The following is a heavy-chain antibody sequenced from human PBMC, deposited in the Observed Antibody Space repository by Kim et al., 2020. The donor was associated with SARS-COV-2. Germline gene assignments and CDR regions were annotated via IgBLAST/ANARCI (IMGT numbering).Heavy chain of an antibody. D-gene: IGHD2-15*01. CDR1: GFTFSDYA. CDR3: AKEAGYSSGWTNWFGP. Sequence: GGSLRLSCAASGFTFSDYAMSWVRQAPGKGLQWVSAISGSGANIYYADSVKGRFTISRDNSKNTLFLQMNSLTSEDTAFYYCAKEAGYSSGWTNWFGPWGQGTLVTVSS. CDR2: ISGSGANI. V-gene: IGHV3-23*01. J-gene: IGHJ5*02.